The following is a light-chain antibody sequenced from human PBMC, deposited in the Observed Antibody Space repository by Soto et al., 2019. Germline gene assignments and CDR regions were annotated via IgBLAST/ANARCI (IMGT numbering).Light chain of an antibody. CDR3: CSYAGSSTLL. Sequence: QSVLTQPASVSGSPGQSITVSCTGTSSDIGSYSLVSWYQHHPGKAPKLMIYAVSKRPSGVSSRFSGSKSGNTASLTISGLQAEDEADYFCCSYAGSSTLLFGGGTKLTVL. CDR2: AVS. V-gene: IGLV2-23*02. CDR1: SSDIGSYSL. J-gene: IGLJ3*02.